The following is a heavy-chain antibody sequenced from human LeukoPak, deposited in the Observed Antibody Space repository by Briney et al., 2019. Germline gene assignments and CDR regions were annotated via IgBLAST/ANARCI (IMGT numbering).Heavy chain of an antibody. CDR1: GFTFSNYD. CDR2: IGTAGDT. CDR3: ARGALGFDY. Sequence: RAGGSLRLSCAASGFTFSNYDIQWVRQATGKGLEWVSSIGTAGDTYYAGSVKGRFTLPRENAKKSSYLQMNNLGAGDTAVYYCARGALGFDYWGQGSLVTVSS. J-gene: IGHJ4*02. V-gene: IGHV3-13*04.